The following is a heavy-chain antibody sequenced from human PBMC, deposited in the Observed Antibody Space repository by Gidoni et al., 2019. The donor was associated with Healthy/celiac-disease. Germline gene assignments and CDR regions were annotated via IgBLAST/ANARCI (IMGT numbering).Heavy chain of an antibody. Sequence: QVQLVESGGGVVQPGRSLRLSCAASGFTFSSYGMHWVRQAPGKGLEWVAVISYDGSNKYYADSVKGRFTISRDNSKNTLYLQMNSLRAEDTAVYYCAKDEDYYGSGSYTDYWGQGTLVTVSS. CDR2: ISYDGSNK. J-gene: IGHJ4*02. D-gene: IGHD3-10*01. V-gene: IGHV3-30*18. CDR3: AKDEDYYGSGSYTDY. CDR1: GFTFSSYG.